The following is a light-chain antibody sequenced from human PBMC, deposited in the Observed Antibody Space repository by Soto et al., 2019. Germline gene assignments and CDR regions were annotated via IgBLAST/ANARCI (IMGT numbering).Light chain of an antibody. CDR3: QQYNNWPYS. CDR1: QGVTTN. Sequence: EIVMTQSPDTLSVSSGERATLSCRAGQGVTTNFAWYQQKSGQSPRLLIHDVSIRATGVPARFSGTGSETDFTLTISGLQSEDSAVYFCQQYNNWPYSFGQGTRLEIK. CDR2: DVS. V-gene: IGKV3-15*01. J-gene: IGKJ5*01.